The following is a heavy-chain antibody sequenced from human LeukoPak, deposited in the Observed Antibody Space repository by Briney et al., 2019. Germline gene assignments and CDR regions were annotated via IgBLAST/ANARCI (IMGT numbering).Heavy chain of an antibody. CDR1: GGSFSGYY. Sequence: SETLSLTCAVYGGSFSGYYWSWIRQPPGKGLEWIGEINHSGSTKYNPSLKSPVTISVDTSKNQFSLKLSSVTAADTAVYYCQIVVVPAAQHYYYYYGMDVWGQGTTVTVSS. D-gene: IGHD2-2*01. J-gene: IGHJ6*02. V-gene: IGHV4-34*01. CDR3: QIVVVPAAQHYYYYYGMDV. CDR2: INHSGST.